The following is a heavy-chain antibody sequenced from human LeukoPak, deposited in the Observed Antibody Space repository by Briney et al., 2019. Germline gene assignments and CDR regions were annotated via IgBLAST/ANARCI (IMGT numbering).Heavy chain of an antibody. CDR3: ARDQRGSYFDY. CDR2: IYYSGST. Sequence: PSETLSLTCTVSGGSISSYYWSWIRQPPGKGLEWIGYIYYSGSTNYNPSPKSRVTISVDTSKNQVSLKLSSVTAADTAVYYCARDQRGSYFDYWGQGTLVTVSS. V-gene: IGHV4-59*01. D-gene: IGHD1-26*01. CDR1: GGSISSYY. J-gene: IGHJ4*02.